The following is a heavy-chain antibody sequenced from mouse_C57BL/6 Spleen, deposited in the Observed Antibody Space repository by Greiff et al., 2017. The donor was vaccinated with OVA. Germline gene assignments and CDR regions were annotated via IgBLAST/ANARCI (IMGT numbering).Heavy chain of an antibody. V-gene: IGHV1-15*01. Sequence: VQLQQSGAELVRPGASVTLSCKASGYTFTDYEMHWVKQTPVHGLEWIGAIDPETGGTAYNQKFKGKAILTADKSSSTAYMELRSLTSEDSAVYYCTRSKRGDAMDYWGQGTSVTVSS. J-gene: IGHJ4*01. CDR3: TRSKRGDAMDY. CDR1: GYTFTDYE. CDR2: IDPETGGT.